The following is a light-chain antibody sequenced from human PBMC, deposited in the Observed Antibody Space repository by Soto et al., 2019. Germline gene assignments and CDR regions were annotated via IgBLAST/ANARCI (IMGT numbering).Light chain of an antibody. CDR2: EVS. J-gene: IGLJ2*01. CDR1: SSDVGSYDL. CDR3: CSNATTTV. V-gene: IGLV2-23*02. Sequence: QSVLTQPASVSGSPGQSITISCTGTSSDVGSYDLVSWYQQHPGNAPKLMIYEVSKRPSGVSDRFSGSKSGNTASLTISGLQADDEADYYCCSNATTTVFGGGTKLTVL.